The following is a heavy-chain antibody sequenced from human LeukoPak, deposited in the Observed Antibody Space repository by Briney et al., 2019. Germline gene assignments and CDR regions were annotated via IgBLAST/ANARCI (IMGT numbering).Heavy chain of an antibody. CDR2: ISHSGST. CDR3: TQTSGSSGWDWFDP. V-gene: IGHV4-34*03. J-gene: IGHJ5*02. Sequence: PSETLSLTCAVYGGSFSGYYWSWIRQPPGKGLEWIGYISHSGSTYYNPSLKSRVTISVDRSKNQFSLKLSSVTAADTAVYYCTQTSGSSGWDWFDPWGQGTLVTVSS. CDR1: GGSFSGYY. D-gene: IGHD6-19*01.